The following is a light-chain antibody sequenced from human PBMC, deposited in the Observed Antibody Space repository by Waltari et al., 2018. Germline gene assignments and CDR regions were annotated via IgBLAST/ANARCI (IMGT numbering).Light chain of an antibody. V-gene: IGLV2-14*01. Sequence: QSALTQPASVPGSPGQSITISCTGTDSDVGAYNFVSWYRQHPGKAPHLIIYEVSERPPGILVRSPGSKPDNTASLTISGLQAADEAFYYCSSYTTSNAPGVFGTGTKVTVL. J-gene: IGLJ1*01. CDR1: DSDVGAYNF. CDR2: EVS. CDR3: SSYTTSNAPGV.